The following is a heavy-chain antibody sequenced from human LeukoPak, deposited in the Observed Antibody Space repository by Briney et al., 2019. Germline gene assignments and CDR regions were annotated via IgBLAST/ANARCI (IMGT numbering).Heavy chain of an antibody. J-gene: IGHJ4*02. CDR1: GGSFSGYY. CDR3: ARDGPREYSSSWYRGGYFDY. D-gene: IGHD6-13*01. CDR2: INHSGST. Sequence: SETLSLTCAVYGGSFSGYYWSWIRQPPGKGLEWIGEINHSGSTNYNPSLKSRVTISVDTSKNQFSLKLSSVTAADTAVYYCARDGPREYSSSWYRGGYFDYWGQGTLVTVSS. V-gene: IGHV4-34*01.